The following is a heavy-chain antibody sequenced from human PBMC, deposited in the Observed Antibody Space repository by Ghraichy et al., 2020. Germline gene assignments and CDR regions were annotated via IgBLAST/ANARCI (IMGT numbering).Heavy chain of an antibody. D-gene: IGHD1-26*01. V-gene: IGHV4-39*01. J-gene: IGHJ4*02. CDR2: IYYSGST. CDR3: ARPASRVGANFDY. Sequence: SETLSLTCTVSGGSISSSSYYWGWIRQPPGKGLEWIGSIYYSGSTYYNPSLKSRVTISVDTSKNQFSLKLSSVTAADTAVYYCARPASRVGANFDYWGQGTLVTISS. CDR1: GGSISSSSYY.